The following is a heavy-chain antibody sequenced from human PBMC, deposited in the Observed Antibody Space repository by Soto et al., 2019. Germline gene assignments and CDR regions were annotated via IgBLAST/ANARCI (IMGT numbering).Heavy chain of an antibody. CDR2: IYYSGST. CDR3: ARVWGGALDI. V-gene: IGHV4-59*01. J-gene: IGHJ3*02. Sequence: PSETLSLTCTVSGGSISSYYWSWFRQPPGKGLEWIGYIYYSGSTNYNPSLKSRVTISVDTSKNQFSLKLSSVTAADTAVYYCARVWGGALDIWGQGTMVTVSS. CDR1: GGSISSYY. D-gene: IGHD3-10*01.